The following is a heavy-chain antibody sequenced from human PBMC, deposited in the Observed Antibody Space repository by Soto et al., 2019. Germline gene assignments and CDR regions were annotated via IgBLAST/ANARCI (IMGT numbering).Heavy chain of an antibody. V-gene: IGHV4-38-2*01. Sequence: SETRSLTRAVSGYYLSSGSYWGWIRQPPVKGPEGIARIYHGCTTFYNPSLKSRVTLSVDKSKNHYSMKLRSVTAADTACYYCARVHVMVVAGSTFVYWGPGILVTVS. CDR1: GYYLSSGSY. CDR3: ARVHVMVVAGSTFVY. CDR2: IYHGCTT. D-gene: IGHD6-19*01. J-gene: IGHJ4*01.